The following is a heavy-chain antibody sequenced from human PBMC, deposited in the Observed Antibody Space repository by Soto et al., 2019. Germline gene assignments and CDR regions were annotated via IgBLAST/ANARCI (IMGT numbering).Heavy chain of an antibody. CDR1: GFTFSSYG. J-gene: IGHJ4*02. Sequence: PGGSLRLSCAASGFTFSSYGMYWVRQAPGKGLEWVTVISYDGSNKYYADSVKGRFTISRDNSKNTLYLQMNSLRAEDTAVYYCAKGSYSGIYSDFDYWGQGTLVTASS. CDR2: ISYDGSNK. V-gene: IGHV3-30*18. D-gene: IGHD1-26*01. CDR3: AKGSYSGIYSDFDY.